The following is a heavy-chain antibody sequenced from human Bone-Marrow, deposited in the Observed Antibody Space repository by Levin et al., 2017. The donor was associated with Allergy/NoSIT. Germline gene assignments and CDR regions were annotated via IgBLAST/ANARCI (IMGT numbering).Heavy chain of an antibody. Sequence: SVKVSCKTSGGTFGTYAINWVRQAPGQGLEWLGRVIPILDRGNYTQKFQGRVTITADKSTGTAYMELSSLRSDDTAVYSCARAPWNGDFDAFDIWGQGTLVTVSS. J-gene: IGHJ3*02. CDR3: ARAPWNGDFDAFDI. CDR1: GGTFGTYA. V-gene: IGHV1-69*04. D-gene: IGHD2-21*02. CDR2: VIPILDRG.